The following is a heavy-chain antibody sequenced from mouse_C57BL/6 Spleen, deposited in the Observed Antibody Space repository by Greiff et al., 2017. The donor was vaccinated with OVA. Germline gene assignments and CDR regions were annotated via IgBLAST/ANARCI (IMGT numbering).Heavy chain of an antibody. Sequence: EVQLQQSGPELVKPGASVKLSCKASGYTFTDYYMNWVQQSHGKSLEWIGDINPNNGGTSYNQKFKGKATLTVDKSSSTASMELRSLTSEDSAGYYCARGDYYGSSPFDYWGQGTTLTVSS. CDR3: ARGDYYGSSPFDY. CDR2: INPNNGGT. J-gene: IGHJ2*01. D-gene: IGHD1-1*01. V-gene: IGHV1-26*01. CDR1: GYTFTDYY.